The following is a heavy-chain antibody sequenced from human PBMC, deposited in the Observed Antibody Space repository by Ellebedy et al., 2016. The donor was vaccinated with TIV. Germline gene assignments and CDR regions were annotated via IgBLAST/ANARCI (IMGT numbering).Heavy chain of an antibody. J-gene: IGHJ4*02. CDR2: ISAYNGNT. D-gene: IGHD3-3*01. V-gene: IGHV1-18*01. Sequence: ASVKVSCXASGGTFSSYAISWVRQAPGQGLEWMGWISAYNGNTNYAQKLQGRVTMTTDTSTSTAYMELRSLRSDDTAVYYCARDESELRFLEWLLPGGYWGQGTLVTVSS. CDR1: GGTFSSYA. CDR3: ARDESELRFLEWLLPGGY.